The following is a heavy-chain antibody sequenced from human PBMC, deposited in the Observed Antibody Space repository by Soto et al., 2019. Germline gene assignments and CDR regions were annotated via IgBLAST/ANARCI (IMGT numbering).Heavy chain of an antibody. Sequence: GGSLRLSCAACGFTFSIYAMSCVLQAPGKGLEWVSAISGSGGSTYYADSVRGRFTISRDNSKNTLYLQMNSLRAEDTAVYYCFCRADSSSSLGMDVWGQGTTVTVSS. CDR2: ISGSGGST. J-gene: IGHJ6*02. V-gene: IGHV3-23*01. D-gene: IGHD6-6*01. CDR3: FCRADSSSSLGMDV. CDR1: GFTFSIYA.